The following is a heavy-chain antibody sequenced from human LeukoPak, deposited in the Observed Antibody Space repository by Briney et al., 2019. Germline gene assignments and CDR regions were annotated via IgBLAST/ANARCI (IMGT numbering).Heavy chain of an antibody. Sequence: SETLSLTCTVSGGSISSGSYYWSWIRQPAGKGLEWIGRIYTSGSTNYNPSLKSRVTISVDTSKNQFSLKLSSVTAADTAAYYCARGSYGNWFDPWGQGTLVTVSS. V-gene: IGHV4-61*02. D-gene: IGHD5-18*01. CDR1: GGSISSGSYY. J-gene: IGHJ5*02. CDR2: IYTSGST. CDR3: ARGSYGNWFDP.